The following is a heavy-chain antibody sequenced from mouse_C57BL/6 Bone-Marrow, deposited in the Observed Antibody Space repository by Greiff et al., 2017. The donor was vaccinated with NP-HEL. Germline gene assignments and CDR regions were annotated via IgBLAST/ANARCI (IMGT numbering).Heavy chain of an antibody. J-gene: IGHJ2*01. CDR1: GYSITSGYY. D-gene: IGHD5-1-1*01. Sequence: ESGPGLVKPSQSLSLTCSVTGYSITSGYYWNWIRQFPGNKLEWMGYISYDGSNNYNPSLKNRISITRDTSKNQFFLKLNSVTTEDTATYYCARGPYHFDYWGQGTTLTVSS. V-gene: IGHV3-6*01. CDR3: ARGPYHFDY. CDR2: ISYDGSN.